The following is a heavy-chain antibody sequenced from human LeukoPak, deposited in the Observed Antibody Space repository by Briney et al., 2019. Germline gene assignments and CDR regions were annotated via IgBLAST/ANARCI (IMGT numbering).Heavy chain of an antibody. CDR2: INHSGST. CDR3: ARAPYSSGWYTRGRGSQFDY. V-gene: IGHV4-34*01. CDR1: GGSFSGYY. D-gene: IGHD6-19*01. Sequence: SETLSLTCAVYGGSFSGYYWSWIRQPPGKGLEWIGEINHSGSTNYNPSLKSRVTISVDTSKNQFSLKLSSVTAADTAVYYCARAPYSSGWYTRGRGSQFDYWGQGTLVTVSS. J-gene: IGHJ4*02.